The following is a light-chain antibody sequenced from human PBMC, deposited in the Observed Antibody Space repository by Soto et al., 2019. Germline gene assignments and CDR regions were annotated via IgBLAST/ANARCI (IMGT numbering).Light chain of an antibody. Sequence: AIRMTQSPSSLSASTGDRVTITCRASQGISSYLAWYQQKPGKAPNLLIYAASTLQSGVPSRFSGSGSGTDFTLTITCLQSEDFATYYCQQYYSYSGTFGQGTKLEIK. CDR1: QGISSY. CDR2: AAS. CDR3: QQYYSYSGT. V-gene: IGKV1-8*01. J-gene: IGKJ2*01.